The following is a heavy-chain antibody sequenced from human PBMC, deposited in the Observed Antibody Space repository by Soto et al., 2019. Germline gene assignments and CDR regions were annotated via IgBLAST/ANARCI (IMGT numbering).Heavy chain of an antibody. CDR2: MNPNSGNT. J-gene: IGHJ6*02. D-gene: IGHD3-3*01. CDR3: ARGRFDTIFGVVIVSDNYDGMDV. V-gene: IGHV1-8*01. CDR1: GYTFTSYD. Sequence: ASVKVSCKASGYTFTSYDINWVRQATGQGLEWMGWMNPNSGNTGYAQKFQGRVTMTRNTSISTAYMELSSLRSEDTAVYYSARGRFDTIFGVVIVSDNYDGMDVWG.